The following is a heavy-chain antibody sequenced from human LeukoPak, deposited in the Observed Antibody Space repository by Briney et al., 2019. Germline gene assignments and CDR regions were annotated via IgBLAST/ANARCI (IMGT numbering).Heavy chain of an antibody. D-gene: IGHD6-6*01. CDR1: GFTFSGYT. J-gene: IGHJ6*03. Sequence: GGSLRLSCAASGFTFSGYTMKWVRQAPGKGLEWVSSISGGSNHIYYADSVRGRFTISRDNAKNSLFLQMNSLRAEDTAVYYCVRFLYTSSSDYMDVWGKGTMVTVSS. CDR3: VRFLYTSSSDYMDV. CDR2: ISGGSNHI. V-gene: IGHV3-21*01.